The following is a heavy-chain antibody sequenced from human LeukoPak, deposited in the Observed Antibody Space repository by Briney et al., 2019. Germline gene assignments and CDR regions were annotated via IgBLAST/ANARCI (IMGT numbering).Heavy chain of an antibody. Sequence: SETLSLTCAVYGGSFSGYYWSWIPQPPGKGLEWIGEINHSGSTNYNPSLKSRVTISVDTSKNQFSLKLSSVTAADTAVYYCARDSPGKYSSGWEGDGAFDIWGQGTMVTVSS. CDR1: GGSFSGYY. D-gene: IGHD6-19*01. CDR3: ARDSPGKYSSGWEGDGAFDI. V-gene: IGHV4-34*01. J-gene: IGHJ3*02. CDR2: INHSGST.